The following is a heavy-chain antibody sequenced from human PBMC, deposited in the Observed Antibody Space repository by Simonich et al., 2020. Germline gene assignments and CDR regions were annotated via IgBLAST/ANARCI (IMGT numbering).Heavy chain of an antibody. CDR1: GFTFSSYA. J-gene: IGHJ4*02. CDR2: ISGSGGST. CDR3: ATYYFDY. V-gene: IGHV3-23*01. Sequence: EVQMLESGGGLVQPGGSLGLSCEASGFTFSSYAMSWVRQARGNGRECGAAISGSGGSTYDADPVKVRFTISRDNSKNTLYRQMNSLRAEDTAVYYCATYYFDYWGQGTLVTVSS.